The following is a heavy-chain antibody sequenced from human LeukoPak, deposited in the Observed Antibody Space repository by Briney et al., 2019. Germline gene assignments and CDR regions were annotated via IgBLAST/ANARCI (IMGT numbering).Heavy chain of an antibody. J-gene: IGHJ6*03. V-gene: IGHV4-59*12. D-gene: IGHD3-22*01. CDR1: GGSISSYY. CDR3: ASSYDSSGYYYFNYYYYMDV. CDR2: IYYSGST. Sequence: SETLSLTCTVSGGSISSYYWSWIRQPPGKGLEWIGYIYYSGSTNYNPSLKGRVTISVDTSKNQFSLKLSSVTAADTAVYYCASSYDSSGYYYFNYYYYMDVWGKGTTVTVSS.